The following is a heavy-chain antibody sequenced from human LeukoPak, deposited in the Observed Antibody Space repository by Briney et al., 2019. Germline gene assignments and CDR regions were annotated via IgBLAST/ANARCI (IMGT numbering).Heavy chain of an antibody. J-gene: IGHJ4*02. D-gene: IGHD3-3*02. CDR3: AREIISERNY. V-gene: IGHV3-30*02. CDR1: GFIFSSYG. CDR2: IRYDGSNK. Sequence: QAGGSLRLSCAASGFIFSSYGMHWVRQAPGKGLEWVAFIRYDGSNKYYADSVKGRFTISRDNSKNTLYLQMNSLRAEDTAVYYCAREIISERNYWGQGTLVTVSS.